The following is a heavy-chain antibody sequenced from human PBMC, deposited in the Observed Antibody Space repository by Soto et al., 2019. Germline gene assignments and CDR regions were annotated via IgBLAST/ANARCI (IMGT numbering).Heavy chain of an antibody. V-gene: IGHV1-2*02. Sequence: ASVKVSCKASGYTFTVYYMHWVRQAPGQGLEWMGWINPKSGGTMYPQKFQGRVTMTWDTSISTAYMALTRLRSDDTAVYYCARDLAKGGGYANFDYWGQGTLVTVSS. CDR1: GYTFTVYY. D-gene: IGHD5-12*01. CDR3: ARDLAKGGGYANFDY. J-gene: IGHJ4*02. CDR2: INPKSGGT.